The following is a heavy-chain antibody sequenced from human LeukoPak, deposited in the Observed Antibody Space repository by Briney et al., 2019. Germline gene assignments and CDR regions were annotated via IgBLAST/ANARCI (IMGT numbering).Heavy chain of an antibody. D-gene: IGHD3-22*01. Sequence: SVKVSCKASGGTFSSYAIGWVRQAPGQGLEWMGGIIPIFGTANYAQKFQGRVTITADESTSTAYMELSSLRSEDTAVYYCARNYYDSSGYSVHYFDYWGQGTLVTVSS. J-gene: IGHJ4*02. V-gene: IGHV1-69*13. CDR3: ARNYYDSSGYSVHYFDY. CDR2: IIPIFGTA. CDR1: GGTFSSYA.